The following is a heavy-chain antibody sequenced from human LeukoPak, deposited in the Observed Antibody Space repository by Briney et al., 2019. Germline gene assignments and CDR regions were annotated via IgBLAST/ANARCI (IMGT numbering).Heavy chain of an antibody. CDR3: ARDGGKFLEWFQLNYYYYMDV. D-gene: IGHD3-3*01. CDR1: GFTFSNSW. Sequence: PGGSLRLSCAASGFTFSNSWMSWVRQAPGKGLEWVANIKQDGSEKYYVDSVKGRFTISRDNAKNSLYLQMNSLRAEDTAVYYCARDGGKFLEWFQLNYYYYMDVWGKGTTVTVSS. CDR2: IKQDGSEK. V-gene: IGHV3-7*01. J-gene: IGHJ6*03.